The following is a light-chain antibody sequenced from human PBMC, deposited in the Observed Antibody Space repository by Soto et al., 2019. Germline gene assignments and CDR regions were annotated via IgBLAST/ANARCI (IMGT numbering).Light chain of an antibody. CDR2: DAS. J-gene: IGKJ1*01. CDR1: QSISSW. Sequence: DIQRTQSPSTLPASVGDRVTITCRASQSISSWLAWYQQKPGKAPKLLIYDASSLESGGPSRFSGSASGTEYSLTMNRLQPDDFTTYFCQQYNSYSFGQATKGDIK. CDR3: QQYNSYS. V-gene: IGKV1-5*01.